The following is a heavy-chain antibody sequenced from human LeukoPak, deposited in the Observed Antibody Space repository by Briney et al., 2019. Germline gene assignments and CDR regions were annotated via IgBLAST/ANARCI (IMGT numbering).Heavy chain of an antibody. Sequence: GGSLRLSCVVSEFTFSSYTMHWVRQAPGKGLEWVAAISYVGNNKHYADSVKGRFTISRDNSKNTLYLQMNSLGAEDTAIYYCARGTYYYGSGSPHWFDPWGQGTLVTVSS. CDR2: ISYVGNNK. J-gene: IGHJ5*02. V-gene: IGHV3-30*04. CDR3: ARGTYYYGSGSPHWFDP. CDR1: EFTFSSYT. D-gene: IGHD3-10*01.